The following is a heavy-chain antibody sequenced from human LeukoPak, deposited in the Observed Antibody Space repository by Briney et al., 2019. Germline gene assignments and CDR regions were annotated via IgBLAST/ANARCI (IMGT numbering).Heavy chain of an antibody. V-gene: IGHV4-34*01. D-gene: IGHD3-22*01. Sequence: SETLSLTCAVYGGSFSGYYWSWIRQPPGKGLEWIGEINHSGSTNYNPSLKSRVTISVDTSKNQFSLKLSSVPAADTAVYYCARGVYYYDSGGPEDYWGQGTLVTVSS. CDR2: INHSGST. J-gene: IGHJ4*02. CDR1: GGSFSGYY. CDR3: ARGVYYYDSGGPEDY.